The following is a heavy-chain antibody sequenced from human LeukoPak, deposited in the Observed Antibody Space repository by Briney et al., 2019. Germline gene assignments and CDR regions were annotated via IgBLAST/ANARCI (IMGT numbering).Heavy chain of an antibody. CDR2: INPIFGTA. V-gene: IGHV1-69*05. J-gene: IGHJ4*02. CDR3: ARVMGSGSYYLFDY. D-gene: IGHD1-26*01. CDR1: GGTFSSYA. Sequence: SVKVSCKASGGTFSSYAISWVRQAPGQGLEWMGGINPIFGTANYAQKFQGRVTITTDESTSTAYMELSSLRSEDTAVYYCARVMGSGSYYLFDYWGQGTLVTVSS.